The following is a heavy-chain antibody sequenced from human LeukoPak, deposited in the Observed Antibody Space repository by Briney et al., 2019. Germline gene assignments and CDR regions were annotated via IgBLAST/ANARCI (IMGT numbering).Heavy chain of an antibody. V-gene: IGHV4-59*01. CDR1: GGSISSYY. CDR2: IYYSGST. D-gene: IGHD3-22*01. J-gene: IGHJ6*02. Sequence: SETLSLTGTVSGGSISSYYWSWIRQPPGKGLEWIGYIYYSGSTNYNPSLKSRVTISVDTSKNQFSLKLSSVTAAGTAVYYCARDSDSSGYYGYYGMDVWGQGTTVTVSS. CDR3: ARDSDSSGYYGYYGMDV.